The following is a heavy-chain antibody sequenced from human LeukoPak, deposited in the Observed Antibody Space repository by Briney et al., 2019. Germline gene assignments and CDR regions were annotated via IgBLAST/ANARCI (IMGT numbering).Heavy chain of an antibody. CDR3: AREAKVGGALQY. J-gene: IGHJ4*02. Sequence: GGSLRHSSAPPGFTFSDYWIHCVRQTPGERLVWVSRINTDGSFTRYADSVQGRFTISRDTAKNTLFLQMNSLRAEDTAVYYCAREAKVGGALQYWGQGILVTVSS. D-gene: IGHD1-26*01. CDR1: GFTFSDYW. CDR2: INTDGSFT. V-gene: IGHV3-74*01.